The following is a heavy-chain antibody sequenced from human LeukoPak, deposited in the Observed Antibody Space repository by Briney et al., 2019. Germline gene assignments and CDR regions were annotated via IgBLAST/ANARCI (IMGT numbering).Heavy chain of an antibody. D-gene: IGHD2-15*01. CDR1: GFTFDDYA. CDR2: ISGDGGST. V-gene: IGHV3-43*02. CDR3: AKEIDTLGTNAFDI. J-gene: IGHJ3*02. Sequence: QPGVSLRLSCAASGFTFDDYAMHWVRQAPGKGLEWVCLISGDGGSTYYADSVRGRFTISRDNSKNSLYLQMDSLRTEDTAFYYCAKEIDTLGTNAFDIWGQGTMVTVSS.